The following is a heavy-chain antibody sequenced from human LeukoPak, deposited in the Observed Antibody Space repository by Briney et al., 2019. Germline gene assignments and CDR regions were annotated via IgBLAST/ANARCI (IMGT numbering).Heavy chain of an antibody. CDR1: GFTFSSYW. V-gene: IGHV3-7*03. CDR3: ARDRGRRGITMRSDAFDI. J-gene: IGHJ3*02. D-gene: IGHD3-22*01. CDR2: IKQDGSEK. Sequence: PGGSLRLSCAASGFTFSSYWMNWVRQAPGKGLEWVAHIKQDGSEKYYVDSVKGRFTISRDNAKNSLYLQMNSLRAEDTAVYYCARDRGRRGITMRSDAFDIWGQGTMVTVSS.